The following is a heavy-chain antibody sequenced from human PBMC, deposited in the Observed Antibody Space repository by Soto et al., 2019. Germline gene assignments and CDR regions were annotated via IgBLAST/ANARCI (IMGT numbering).Heavy chain of an antibody. J-gene: IGHJ4*02. Sequence: QVQLQESGPGLVKPSQTLSLTCTVSGGSISSGDYYWSWIRQYPGKGLEWIGYIYYSGSTYYNPSLKSRVTISVDTSKNRFSLKLNSVTAADTAVYYCARWPQLEPRFDYWGQGTLVTVSS. CDR2: IYYSGST. D-gene: IGHD1-1*01. V-gene: IGHV4-31*03. CDR1: GGSISSGDYY. CDR3: ARWPQLEPRFDY.